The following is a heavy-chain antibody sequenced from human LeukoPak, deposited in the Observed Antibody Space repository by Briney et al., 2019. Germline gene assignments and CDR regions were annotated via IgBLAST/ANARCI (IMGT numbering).Heavy chain of an antibody. D-gene: IGHD2-21*02. Sequence: SETLSLTCAVYGGSFSGYYWSWIRQPPGKGLEWIGEINHSGSTNYNPSLKSRVTISVDTSKNQFSLKLSSVTAADTAVYYCARGNRPDIVVVTDHFDYWGQGTLVAVSS. V-gene: IGHV4-34*01. CDR3: ARGNRPDIVVVTDHFDY. CDR2: INHSGST. J-gene: IGHJ4*02. CDR1: GGSFSGYY.